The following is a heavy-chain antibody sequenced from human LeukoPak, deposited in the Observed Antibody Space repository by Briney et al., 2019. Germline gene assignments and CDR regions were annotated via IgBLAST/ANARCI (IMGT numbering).Heavy chain of an antibody. D-gene: IGHD3-22*01. CDR2: IYYSGST. J-gene: IGHJ4*02. CDR3: ARGADSSGYYSIFYFDY. CDR1: DGSISSYY. V-gene: IGHV4-59*01. Sequence: SETLSLTCTVSDGSISSYYWNWIQQPPGKGLEWIGYIYYSGSTNYNPSLKSRVTISVDTSKNQFSLKLSSVTAADTAVYYCARGADSSGYYSIFYFDYWGQGTLVTVSS.